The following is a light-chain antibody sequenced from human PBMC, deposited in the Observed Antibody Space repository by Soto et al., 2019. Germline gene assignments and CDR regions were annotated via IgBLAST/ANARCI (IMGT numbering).Light chain of an antibody. CDR2: AAS. J-gene: IGKJ2*01. V-gene: IGKV1-12*01. Sequence: DLQMTQSPSSVSASVGDRVTITCRASQGISNWLAWYQQKPGKAPKLLIYAASSLQSGGPSRFSGSGSGTEFTLTISSLQPEDFATYYCQQANSFPHTFGQGTKLEIK. CDR3: QQANSFPHT. CDR1: QGISNW.